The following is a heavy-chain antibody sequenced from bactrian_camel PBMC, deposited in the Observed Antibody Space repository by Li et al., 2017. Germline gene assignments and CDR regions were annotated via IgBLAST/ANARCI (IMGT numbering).Heavy chain of an antibody. D-gene: IGHD3*01. CDR3: ARDKRWNDYCRDNY. CDR2: ISSGGST. V-gene: IGHV3S31*01. CDR1: GFTFSNYA. Sequence: EVQLVESGGGLVQPGGSLRLSCSASGFTFSNYAMSWVRQAPGKGLEWVSLISSGGSTLYADSVKGRFTISKDNAKNTLYLQMNSLKPEDTAMYYCARDKRWNDYCRDNYWGQGTQVTVS. J-gene: IGHJ4*01.